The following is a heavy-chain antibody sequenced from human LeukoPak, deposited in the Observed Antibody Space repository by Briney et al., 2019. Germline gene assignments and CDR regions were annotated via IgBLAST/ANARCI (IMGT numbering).Heavy chain of an antibody. CDR2: VEREDGKT. Sequence: ASVKVSCKVSGYTFTDYYMHWVQLAPGKGREWMGLVEREDGKTIYAEKCQGRVTITADTSTDTAYMELSSLRSEDTAVYCCATGHGDYWGQGTLVTVSS. D-gene: IGHD5-24*01. CDR1: GYTFTDYY. J-gene: IGHJ4*02. V-gene: IGHV1-69-2*01. CDR3: ATGHGDY.